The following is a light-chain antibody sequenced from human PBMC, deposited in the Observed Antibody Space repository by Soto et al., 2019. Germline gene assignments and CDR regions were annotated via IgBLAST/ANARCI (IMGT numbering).Light chain of an antibody. CDR3: GKCDSSLSDGV. Sequence: QSVLTQPPSVSEAPGQTVTISCSRSSSNIGNNYVSWYQQLPGTAPKLLIYDNNKRPSGIPGRFSGSKSGTSATLGITGLQTGEEADYYCGKCDSSLSDGVFGGGTKLTVL. V-gene: IGLV1-51*01. CDR2: DNN. CDR1: SSNIGNNY. J-gene: IGLJ3*02.